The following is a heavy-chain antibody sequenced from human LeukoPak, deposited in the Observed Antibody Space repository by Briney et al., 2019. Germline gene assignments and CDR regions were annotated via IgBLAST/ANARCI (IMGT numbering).Heavy chain of an antibody. J-gene: IGHJ4*02. V-gene: IGHV3-15*01. CDR2: IKSKTDGGTT. CDR1: GFTFSNAW. CDR3: TIVYTPMEQAFDY. D-gene: IGHD5-18*01. Sequence: GGSLRLSCAGSGFTFSNAWMSWVRQAPGKGLEGVDRIKSKTDGGTTDYAAPVKGRFTISRDDSKNTLYLQMNSLKTEDTAVYFCTIVYTPMEQAFDYWGQGTLVTVSS.